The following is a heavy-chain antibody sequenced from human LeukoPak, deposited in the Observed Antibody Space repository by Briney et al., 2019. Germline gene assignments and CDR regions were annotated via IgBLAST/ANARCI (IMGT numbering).Heavy chain of an antibody. J-gene: IGHJ5*02. D-gene: IGHD3-22*01. CDR3: ARAYYYDSSGYYIGWFDP. V-gene: IGHV4-34*01. Sequence: PSETLSLTCAVYGGSFSGYYWSWIRQPPGKGLEWIGEINHSGSTNYNPSLKSRVTISVDTSKNQFSLKLSSVTAADTAVYYCARAYYYDSSGYYIGWFDPWGQGTLVTVSS. CDR1: GGSFSGYY. CDR2: INHSGST.